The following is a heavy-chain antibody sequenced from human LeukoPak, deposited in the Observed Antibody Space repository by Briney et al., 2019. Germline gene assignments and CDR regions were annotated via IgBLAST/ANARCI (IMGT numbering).Heavy chain of an antibody. CDR3: AREPLVPAAMNYYYYMDV. D-gene: IGHD2-2*01. CDR1: GYTFTSYA. CDR2: INAGNGNT. V-gene: IGHV1-3*03. J-gene: IGHJ6*03. Sequence: ASVKVSCKASGYTFTSYAMHWVRQAPGQRLEWMGWINAGNGNTKYSQEFQGRVTITRDTSASTAYMELSSLRFEDTAVYYCAREPLVPAAMNYYYYMDVWGKGTTVTISS.